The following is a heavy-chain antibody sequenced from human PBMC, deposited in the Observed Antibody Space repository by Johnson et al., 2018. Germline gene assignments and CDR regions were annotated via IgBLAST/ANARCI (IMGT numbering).Heavy chain of an antibody. CDR1: GFIFSDYY. J-gene: IGHJ3*02. D-gene: IGHD2-8*01. CDR3: ARSAMLGYCTNGVCYTWAFDI. CDR2: ISTSGSTI. V-gene: IGHV3-11*01. Sequence: QVQLVESGGGLVKPGGSLRLSCAASGFIFSDYYINWIRQAPGKGLEWVSYISTSGSTIYYADSVKGRFTISRDNAKNSLFLQMNSLRAEDTAVYYCARSAMLGYCTNGVCYTWAFDIWGQGTMVTVSS.